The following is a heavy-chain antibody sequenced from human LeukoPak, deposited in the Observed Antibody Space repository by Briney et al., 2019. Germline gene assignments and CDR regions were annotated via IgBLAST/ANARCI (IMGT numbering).Heavy chain of an antibody. CDR1: GFTFSSYA. Sequence: GGSLRLSCAASGFTFSSYAMSWVRQAPGKGLGWVSAISGSGGSTYYADSVKGRFTISRDNSKNTLYLQMNSLRAEDTAVYYCAKDPRHGGYGYYFDYWGQGTLVTVSS. J-gene: IGHJ4*02. CDR3: AKDPRHGGYGYYFDY. CDR2: ISGSGGST. D-gene: IGHD5-12*01. V-gene: IGHV3-23*01.